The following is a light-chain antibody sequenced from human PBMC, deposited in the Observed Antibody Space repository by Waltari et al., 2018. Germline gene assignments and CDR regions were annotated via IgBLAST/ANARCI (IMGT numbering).Light chain of an antibody. CDR1: ESVRRA. J-gene: IGKJ1*01. Sequence: EVVLTQSPGTLSLSPGERATLACRASESVRRALIWYQQKPGQAPRLLIYDTSTRATGVPDRFSGSGSGTDFSLTISKREPEDFAVYYCQHNVRLPVTFGQGTKVEIK. CDR2: DTS. CDR3: QHNVRLPVT. V-gene: IGKV3-20*01.